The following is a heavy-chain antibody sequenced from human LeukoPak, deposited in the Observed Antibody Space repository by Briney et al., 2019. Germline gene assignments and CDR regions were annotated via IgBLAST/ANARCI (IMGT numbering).Heavy chain of an antibody. CDR3: ARRYSNSYFDY. CDR2: VYQSGIT. CDR1: GYSISSGYY. Sequence: SETLSLTCAVSGYSISSGYYWGWIRQPPGKGLEWIGNVYQSGITYYNASLKSRVTISVDTSKNQFSLKLNSVTAADTAVYYCARRYSNSYFDYWGQGTLVPSPQ. V-gene: IGHV4-38-2*01. D-gene: IGHD4-11*01. J-gene: IGHJ4*02.